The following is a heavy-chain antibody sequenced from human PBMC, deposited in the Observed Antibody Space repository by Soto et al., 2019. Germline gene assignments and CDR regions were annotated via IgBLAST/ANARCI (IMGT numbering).Heavy chain of an antibody. CDR2: INPNSVGT. V-gene: IGHV1-2*04. CDR1: GYTFTGYY. D-gene: IGHD2-21*02. CDR3: ARGRIVVVTATRDWFDP. J-gene: IGHJ5*02. Sequence: QVQLVQSGAEVKKPGASVKVSCKASGYTFTGYYMHWVRQAPGQGLEWMGWINPNSVGTNYAQKFQGWVTMTRDTSISTAYMELSRLRSDDTAVYYCARGRIVVVTATRDWFDPWGQGTLVTVSS.